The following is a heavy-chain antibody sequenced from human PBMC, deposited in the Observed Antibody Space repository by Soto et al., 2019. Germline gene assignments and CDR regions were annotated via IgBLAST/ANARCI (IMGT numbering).Heavy chain of an antibody. CDR1: GFTFGDYA. CDR3: TRDIVVVPAAMYNYYYYMDV. J-gene: IGHJ6*03. D-gene: IGHD2-2*01. V-gene: IGHV3-49*03. Sequence: GGSLRLSCTASGFTFGDYAMSWFRQAPGKGLEWIGFIRSKAYGGTTEYAASVKGRFTISRDDPKSIAYLQMNSLKTEDTAVYYCTRDIVVVPAAMYNYYYYMDVWGKGTTVTVSS. CDR2: IRSKAYGGTT.